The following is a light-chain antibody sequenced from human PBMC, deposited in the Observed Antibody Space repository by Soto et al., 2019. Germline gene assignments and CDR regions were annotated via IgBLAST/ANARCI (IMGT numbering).Light chain of an antibody. CDR1: QGINIF. CDR2: AAS. CDR3: PQRNSYPRT. J-gene: IGKJ3*01. V-gene: IGKV1-9*01. Sequence: HLSKYTSTLSASVGDRVTITCRASQGINIFLAWFQQKPGKAPNLLISAASTLQSGVPSRFSGSGSETEFTLTITSLQPEDSATYYCPQRNSYPRTFGLGTKVDIK.